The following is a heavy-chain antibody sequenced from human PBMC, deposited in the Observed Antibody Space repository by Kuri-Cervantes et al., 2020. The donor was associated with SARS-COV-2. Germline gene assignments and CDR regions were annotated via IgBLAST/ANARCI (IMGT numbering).Heavy chain of an antibody. Sequence: ESLKISCTVSGDSISSYYWGWIRQPPGRGLEWIGYIFYSGSTNYNPSLKSRVTISVDTSKTQFSLRLNSVTAADTAVYYCARAGFDYWGQGTLVTVSS. CDR1: GDSISSYY. V-gene: IGHV4-59*01. CDR2: IFYSGST. CDR3: ARAGFDY. J-gene: IGHJ4*02.